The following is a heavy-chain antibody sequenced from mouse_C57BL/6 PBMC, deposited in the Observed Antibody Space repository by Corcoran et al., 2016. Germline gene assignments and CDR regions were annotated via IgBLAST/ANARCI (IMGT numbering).Heavy chain of an antibody. CDR2: IYTDTGEP. V-gene: IGHV9-1*01. CDR1: RDTFTEYP. CDR3: VKAEYFDV. Sequence: QIQLVQAGPELKKPGGTVRISSKASRDTFTEYPMHWVKQAPGKGFKRRGMIYTDTGEPTYAEEFKGRFAFSLETSASTAYLQINNLKNEDTATYFCVKAEYFDVWGTGTTVTVSS. J-gene: IGHJ1*03.